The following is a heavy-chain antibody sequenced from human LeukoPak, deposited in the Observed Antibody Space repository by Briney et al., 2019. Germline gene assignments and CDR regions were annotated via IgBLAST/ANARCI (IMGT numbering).Heavy chain of an antibody. CDR2: INHSGST. J-gene: IGHJ6*02. CDR1: GGSFSGYY. Sequence: SETLSLTCAVYGGSFSGYYWSWIRQPPGKGLEWIGEINHSGSTNYNPSLKSRVTISVDTSKNQFSLKLSSVTAADTAVYYCARVSHFYYYYGMDVWGQGTTVTVSS. CDR3: ARVSHFYYYYGMDV. V-gene: IGHV4-34*01.